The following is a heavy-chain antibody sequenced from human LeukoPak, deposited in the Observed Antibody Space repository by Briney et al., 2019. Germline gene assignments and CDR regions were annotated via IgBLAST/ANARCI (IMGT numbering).Heavy chain of an antibody. J-gene: IGHJ4*02. CDR3: ARGYCSSTTCPGDY. CDR1: GFTFSSSA. V-gene: IGHV3-30-3*01. CDR2: ISYDGSST. Sequence: GRSLRLSCAASGFTFSSSAMHWVRQAPGKGLEWVAVISYDGSSTYYADSVKGRFTIARDNSKNTMYLQMNSLRVEDTAMYYCARGYCSSTTCPGDYWGPGTLVTVSS. D-gene: IGHD2-2*01.